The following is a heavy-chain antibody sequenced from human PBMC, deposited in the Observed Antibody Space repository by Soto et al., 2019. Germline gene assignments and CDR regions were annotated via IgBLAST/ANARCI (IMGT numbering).Heavy chain of an antibody. V-gene: IGHV1-18*01. J-gene: IGHJ6*02. CDR1: GYTFSNYG. CDR2: VSANNGHT. Sequence: ASVKVSCKASGYTFSNYGLNWVRQAPGQGLEWMGWVSANNGHTNYAQNLQGRVSMTTDTSTSTAYMELRGLTFDDTAVYYCARDIESVTAKHFFYYYAMDVWGQGTTVTVSS. D-gene: IGHD2-8*01. CDR3: ARDIESVTAKHFFYYYAMDV.